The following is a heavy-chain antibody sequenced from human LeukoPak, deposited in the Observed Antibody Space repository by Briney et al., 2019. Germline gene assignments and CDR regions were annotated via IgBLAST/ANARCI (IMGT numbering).Heavy chain of an antibody. D-gene: IGHD1-26*01. Sequence: SVKVSCKASGGTFSSYAISWVRQAPGQGLEWMGGIIPIFGTANYAQKFQGRVTITADESTSTAYMELSSLRSEDTAVYYCAREHPVGATLFLKFWGQGTLVTVSS. J-gene: IGHJ4*02. CDR1: GGTFSSYA. CDR2: IIPIFGTA. CDR3: AREHPVGATLFLKF. V-gene: IGHV1-69*13.